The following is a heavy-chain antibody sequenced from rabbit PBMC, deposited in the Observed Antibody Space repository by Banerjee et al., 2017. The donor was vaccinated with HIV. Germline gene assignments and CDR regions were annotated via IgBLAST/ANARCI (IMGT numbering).Heavy chain of an antibody. CDR2: IDSVFGDT. D-gene: IGHD8-1*01. V-gene: IGHV1S40*01. CDR3: ARDLRVAGSGYVPIFNL. J-gene: IGHJ4*01. Sequence: QSLEESGGDLVKPGASLTLTCTASGFSFSSSYYMCWVRQAPGKGLEWIGYIDSVFGDTYYADWVNGRFSVSRENTQNTLYLQLNSLTAADTATYFCARDLRVAGSGYVPIFNLWGQGPWSPS. CDR1: GFSFSSSYY.